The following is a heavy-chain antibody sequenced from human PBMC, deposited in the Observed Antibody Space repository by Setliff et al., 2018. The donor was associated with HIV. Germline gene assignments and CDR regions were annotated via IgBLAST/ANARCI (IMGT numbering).Heavy chain of an antibody. Sequence: SGPTLVNPTQTLTLTCTFSGFSLDNTGMCVNWIRQSPGKALEWLARIDWDGEEFYSTSLKTRVTISRDTSKNQVVLTMTDMDPVDTATYYCARNPYGGNSFFDNWGQGTLVTVSS. V-gene: IGHV2-70*17. CDR1: GFSLDNTGMC. CDR3: ARNPYGGNSFFDN. D-gene: IGHD2-21*01. CDR2: IDWDGEE. J-gene: IGHJ4*02.